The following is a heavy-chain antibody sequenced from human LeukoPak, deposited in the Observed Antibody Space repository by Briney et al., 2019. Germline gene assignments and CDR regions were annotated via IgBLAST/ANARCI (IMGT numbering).Heavy chain of an antibody. J-gene: IGHJ4*02. D-gene: IGHD3-22*01. Sequence: GGSLRLSCAASGFTFSSYEMNWVRQAPGKGLEWVSYISSSGSTIYYADSVKGRFTISRDNAKDSLYLQMNSLRAEDTAVYYCAKDLFRYYIDYWGQGTLVTVSS. CDR1: GFTFSSYE. CDR2: ISSSGSTI. CDR3: AKDLFRYYIDY. V-gene: IGHV3-48*03.